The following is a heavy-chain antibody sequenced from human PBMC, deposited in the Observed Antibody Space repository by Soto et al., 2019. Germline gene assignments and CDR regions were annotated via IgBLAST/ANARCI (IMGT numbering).Heavy chain of an antibody. CDR1: GFTVSSNY. Sequence: GGSLRLSCAASGFTVSSNYMSWVRQAPGKGLEWVSVIYSGGSTYYADSVKGRFTISRHDSKNTLYLQMNSLRAEDTAVYYCASSSGSYYLSYYYYYGMDVWGQGTTVTVSS. V-gene: IGHV3-53*04. J-gene: IGHJ6*02. CDR3: ASSSGSYYLSYYYYYGMDV. CDR2: IYSGGST. D-gene: IGHD1-26*01.